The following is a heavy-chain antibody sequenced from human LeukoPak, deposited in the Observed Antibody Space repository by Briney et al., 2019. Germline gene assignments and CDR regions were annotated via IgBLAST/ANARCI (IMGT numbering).Heavy chain of an antibody. CDR2: IYTSGST. CDR3: ARSIAVALDY. J-gene: IGHJ4*02. V-gene: IGHV4-4*07. CDR1: GGFISSYY. D-gene: IGHD6-19*01. Sequence: SDTLSLTYTVCGGFISSYYWRWIRQPAGKGLEWIGRIYTSGSTNYNPSLKSRVTISVDKSKDQFSLKLSSVTAADTAVYYCARSIAVALDYWGQGSLVTVCS.